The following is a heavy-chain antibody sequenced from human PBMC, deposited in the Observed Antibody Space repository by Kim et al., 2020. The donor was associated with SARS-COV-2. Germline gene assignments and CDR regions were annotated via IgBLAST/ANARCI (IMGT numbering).Heavy chain of an antibody. V-gene: IGHV3-21*01. CDR2: ISSSSSYI. Sequence: GGSLRLSCAASGFTFSSYSMNWVRQAPGKGLEWVSSISSSSSYIYYADSVKGRFTISRDNAKNSLYLQMNSLRAEDTAVYYCARDYGDYVGYYYGMDVWGQGTTVTVSS. D-gene: IGHD4-17*01. CDR1: GFTFSSYS. J-gene: IGHJ6*02. CDR3: ARDYGDYVGYYYGMDV.